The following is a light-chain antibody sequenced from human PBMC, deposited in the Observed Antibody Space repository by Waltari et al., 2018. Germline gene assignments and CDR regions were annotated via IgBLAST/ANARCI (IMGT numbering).Light chain of an antibody. V-gene: IGLV3-9*01. CDR3: QGRVSSSAF. CDR1: MIGTNN. J-gene: IGLJ2*01. CDR2: RNS. Sequence: SYELTQPVSVSVPLGQTATITCGGNMIGTNNVHWFQQKPGQAPVLVINRNSNRPSGIPARFSASDSGNPATLPITGAQADDDADLVWQGRVSSSAFFGGGTKLTVL.